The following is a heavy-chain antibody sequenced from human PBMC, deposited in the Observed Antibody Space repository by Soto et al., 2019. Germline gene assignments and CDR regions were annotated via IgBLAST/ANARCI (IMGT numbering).Heavy chain of an antibody. V-gene: IGHV1-69*13. J-gene: IGHJ4*02. Sequence: SVKVSCKASGGTFSSYAISWVRQAPGQGLEWMGGIIPIFGTANYAQKFQGRVTITADESTSTAYMELSSLRSEDTAVYYCASAPVYRSGWSLTFDYWGQGTLVTVSS. CDR2: IIPIFGTA. CDR1: GGTFSSYA. CDR3: ASAPVYRSGWSLTFDY. D-gene: IGHD6-19*01.